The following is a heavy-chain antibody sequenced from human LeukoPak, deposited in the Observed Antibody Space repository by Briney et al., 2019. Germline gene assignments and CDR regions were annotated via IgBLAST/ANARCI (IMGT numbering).Heavy chain of an antibody. J-gene: IGHJ4*02. Sequence: GGSLRLSCAASGFTFSDYWMHWVRQAPGKGLVWVSRINSVGSSTTYAGSVKGRFTISRDNAKNTLYLQMNSLRAEDTAVYYCARDFDRYYFDSWGQGTLVTVSS. CDR1: GFTFSDYW. CDR3: ARDFDRYYFDS. CDR2: INSVGSST. V-gene: IGHV3-74*03. D-gene: IGHD3-9*01.